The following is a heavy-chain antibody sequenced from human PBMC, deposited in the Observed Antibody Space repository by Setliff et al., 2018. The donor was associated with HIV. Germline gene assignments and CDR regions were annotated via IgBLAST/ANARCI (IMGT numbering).Heavy chain of an antibody. CDR2: ISSGSDYI. CDR1: GFTFSSYS. CDR3: ARGVKWLDP. D-gene: IGHD3-10*01. J-gene: IGHJ5*02. V-gene: IGHV3-21*04. Sequence: GGSLRLSCAASGFTFSSYSMNWVRQAPGKGLEWVSSISSGSDYIYYADSVRGRFAISRDDSENTVYLQMHSLRVEDTAVYYCARGVKWLDPWGQGALVTVSS.